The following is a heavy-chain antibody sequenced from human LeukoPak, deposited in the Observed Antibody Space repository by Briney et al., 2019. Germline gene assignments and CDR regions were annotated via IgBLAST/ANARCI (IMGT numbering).Heavy chain of an antibody. Sequence: GGSLRLSCAASGFKFGIYWMSWVRQAPGKGLKWVANIKEDGSEKYYVDSVKGRFTISRDNSKNSLYLQMNSLRAEDTAVYYCAGYGKSKLDYWGQGTLVTVSS. CDR1: GFKFGIYW. V-gene: IGHV3-7*05. J-gene: IGHJ4*02. CDR3: AGYGKSKLDY. CDR2: IKEDGSEK. D-gene: IGHD1-1*01.